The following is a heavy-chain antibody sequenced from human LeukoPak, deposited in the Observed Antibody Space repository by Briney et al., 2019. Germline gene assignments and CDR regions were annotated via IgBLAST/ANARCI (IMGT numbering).Heavy chain of an antibody. Sequence: PGGSLRLSCAASGFTFSHFWMSWVRQAPGKGLEWVAYIKKTGSETYYVDSVKGRFTITRDNTRNSLFLQMYSLRDEDTAVYYCARGYYGDYVVDYWGQGTLVTVSS. CDR1: GFTFSHFW. J-gene: IGHJ4*02. CDR3: ARGYYGDYVVDY. D-gene: IGHD4-17*01. V-gene: IGHV3-7*01. CDR2: IKKTGSET.